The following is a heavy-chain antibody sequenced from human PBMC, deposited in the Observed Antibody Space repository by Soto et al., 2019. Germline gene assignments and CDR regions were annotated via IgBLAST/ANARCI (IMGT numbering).Heavy chain of an antibody. V-gene: IGHV1-3*01. CDR3: ARSTTSCYSLCWFDP. D-gene: IGHD2-2*02. Sequence: ASVKVSCKASGYTFTTYTIQWVRQAPGQRLEWMGWINAGNGETKFSQNFQGRVTITRDTSASTAYMELNSLRSEDTAVYYCARSTTSCYSLCWFDPWGQGTLVTVSS. CDR2: INAGNGET. CDR1: GYTFTTYT. J-gene: IGHJ5*02.